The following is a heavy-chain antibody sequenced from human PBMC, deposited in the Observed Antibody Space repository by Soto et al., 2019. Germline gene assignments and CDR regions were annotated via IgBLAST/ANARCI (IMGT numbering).Heavy chain of an antibody. D-gene: IGHD3-9*01. CDR1: GGSISSGGYS. Sequence: SETLSLTCAVSGGSISSGGYSWSWIRQPPGKGLEWIGYMYHSGSTYYNPSLKSRVTISIDGSKNQFSLKLSSVTAADTAVYYCARALILTGYYLHDAYDIWGQGTMVTVSS. J-gene: IGHJ3*02. CDR3: ARALILTGYYLHDAYDI. CDR2: MYHSGST. V-gene: IGHV4-30-2*01.